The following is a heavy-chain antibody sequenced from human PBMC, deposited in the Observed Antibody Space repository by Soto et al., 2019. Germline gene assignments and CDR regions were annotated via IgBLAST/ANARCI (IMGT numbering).Heavy chain of an antibody. Sequence: PGRAVRISCAACGFTFSDYYMSWIRREPGKGLEWVSYISSSSSYTNYADSVKGRFTISRDSAKNSVSLQMNSLRDEDTAVYYFAREETAWPLAYGLDVWGQGTTVTVSS. V-gene: IGHV3-11*06. J-gene: IGHJ6*02. D-gene: IGHD2-21*02. CDR2: ISSSSSYT. CDR3: AREETAWPLAYGLDV. CDR1: GFTFSDYY.